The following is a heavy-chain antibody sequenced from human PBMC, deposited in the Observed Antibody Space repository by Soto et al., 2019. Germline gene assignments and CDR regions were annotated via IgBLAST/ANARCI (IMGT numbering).Heavy chain of an antibody. Sequence: QVQLVQSGAEVKKPGASVKVSCKASGYTFTSYSVTGVRQAPGQGHEWMGWISAYHGNTKYAQKLQGRVTMTTDTSTSTAYIELSSLRSDDTAVYYCARDGYGDTFDYCGQGTLVTVSS. CDR3: ARDGYGDTFDY. D-gene: IGHD4-17*01. CDR2: ISAYHGNT. J-gene: IGHJ4*02. CDR1: GYTFTSYS. V-gene: IGHV1-18*01.